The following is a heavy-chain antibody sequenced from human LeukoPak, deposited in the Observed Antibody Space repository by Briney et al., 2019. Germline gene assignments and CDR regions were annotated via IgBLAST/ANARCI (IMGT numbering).Heavy chain of an antibody. CDR3: ARVALDYDFWSGYAGLYFDY. Sequence: ASVKVSCKASGYTVTSYAMNWVRQAPGQGLEWMGWINTNTGNPTYAQGFTGRFVFSLDTSVSTAYLQISSLKAEDTAVYYCARVALDYDFWSGYAGLYFDYWGQGTLVTVSS. V-gene: IGHV7-4-1*02. J-gene: IGHJ4*02. CDR1: GYTVTSYA. D-gene: IGHD3-3*01. CDR2: INTNTGNP.